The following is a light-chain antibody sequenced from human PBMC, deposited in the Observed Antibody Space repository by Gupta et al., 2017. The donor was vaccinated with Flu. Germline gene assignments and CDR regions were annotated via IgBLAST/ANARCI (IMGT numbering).Light chain of an antibody. Sequence: SNIGSNFVSCSQHLPGTAPRLLIYNDNQRPSVVPGRFSGSKSGTSASRAIGGLQSEAEADYYCAAWDDSLTSLSADGSMTGLWVFGGGTKLSVL. CDR2: NDN. J-gene: IGLJ3*02. V-gene: IGLV1-44*01. CDR1: SNIGSNF. CDR3: AAWDDSLTSLSADGSMTGLWV.